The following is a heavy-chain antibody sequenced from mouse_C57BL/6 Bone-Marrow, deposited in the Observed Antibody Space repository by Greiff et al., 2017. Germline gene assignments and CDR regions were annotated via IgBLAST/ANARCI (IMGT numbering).Heavy chain of an antibody. Sequence: VQLQQPGAELVKPGASVKMSCKASGYTFTSYWITWVKQRPGQGLEWIGDIYPGSGSTNYNEKFKSKVTLTVDTSSSTAYMQLSSLTSEDSAVYYCAREGIYYDYSWFAYWGRGTLVTVSA. V-gene: IGHV1-55*01. CDR1: GYTFTSYW. CDR2: IYPGSGST. D-gene: IGHD2-4*01. CDR3: AREGIYYDYSWFAY. J-gene: IGHJ3*01.